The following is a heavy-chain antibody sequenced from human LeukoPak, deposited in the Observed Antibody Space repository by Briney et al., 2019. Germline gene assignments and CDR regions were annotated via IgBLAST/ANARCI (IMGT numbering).Heavy chain of an antibody. CDR2: VSDGGGTT. CDR3: VSSFDYLSPLDY. CDR1: GFTFSSYW. V-gene: IGHV3-23*01. Sequence: TGGSLRLSCAASGFTFSSYWMSWVRQAPGKGLEWVSVVSDGGGTTYYADSVKGRFTISRDSSKNTLYLQMNSLRVEDTAVYYCVSSFDYLSPLDYWGQGTLVTVSS. J-gene: IGHJ4*02. D-gene: IGHD3-16*01.